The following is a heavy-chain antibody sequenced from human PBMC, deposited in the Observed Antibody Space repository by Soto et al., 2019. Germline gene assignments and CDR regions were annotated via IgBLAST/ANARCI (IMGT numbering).Heavy chain of an antibody. V-gene: IGHV3-23*01. CDR3: AKDRSGWYYFDY. CDR2: ISVSGDRT. Sequence: EVQLLESGGGLVQPGGSLRLSCAASGFTFSSHVMSWVRQAPGKGLEWVAGISVSGDRTYFADSVKGRFTITRDNSKNTLYLQLNSLRAEDTAIYHCAKDRSGWYYFDYWGQGTLVTVTS. D-gene: IGHD6-13*01. CDR1: GFTFSSHV. J-gene: IGHJ4*02.